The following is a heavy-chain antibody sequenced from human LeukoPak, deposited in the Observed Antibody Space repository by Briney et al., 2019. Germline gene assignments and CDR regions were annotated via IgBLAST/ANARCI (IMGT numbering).Heavy chain of an antibody. J-gene: IGHJ5*02. CDR3: ARPRWLQFGPHDS. V-gene: IGHV3-7*01. CDR1: GFTLSTFW. D-gene: IGHD5-24*01. Sequence: GSLRLSCEASGFTLSTFWMSWVRQAPGKGLEWVANIKQDGSEKHYVDSVKGRFTISRDNAKNSLYLQMNSLRAEDTAVYYCARPRWLQFGPHDSWGQGSLVTVSS. CDR2: IKQDGSEK.